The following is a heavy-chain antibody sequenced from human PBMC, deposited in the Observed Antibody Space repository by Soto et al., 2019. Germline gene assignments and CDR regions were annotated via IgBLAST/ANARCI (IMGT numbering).Heavy chain of an antibody. D-gene: IGHD2-21*02. CDR1: GGSISSGDYY. V-gene: IGHV4-30-4*01. J-gene: IGHJ5*02. CDR3: ARAIVVVTAGVGFDP. CDR2: IYYSGST. Sequence: QVQLQESGPGLVKPSQTLSLTCTVSGGSISSGDYYWSWIRQPPGKGLEWIGYIYYSGSTYYNPSLKSRVTISVDTSKNQFPLKLSSVTAADTAVYYCARAIVVVTAGVGFDPWGQGTLVTVSS.